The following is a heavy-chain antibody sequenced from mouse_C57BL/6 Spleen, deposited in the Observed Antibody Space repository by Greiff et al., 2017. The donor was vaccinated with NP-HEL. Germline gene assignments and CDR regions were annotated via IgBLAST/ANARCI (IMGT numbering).Heavy chain of an antibody. CDR3: ARSGEVTAQAFAY. CDR2: LYPGDGDT. CDR1: GYAFSSYW. J-gene: IGHJ3*01. Sequence: VKLQESGAELVKPGASVKISCKASGYAFSSYWMNWVKQRPGKGLEWIGQLYPGDGDTTYNGKFKGKATLTADKSSSTAYMQLSSLTSEDSAVYFCARSGEVTAQAFAYWGQGTLVTVSA. V-gene: IGHV1-80*01. D-gene: IGHD3-2*02.